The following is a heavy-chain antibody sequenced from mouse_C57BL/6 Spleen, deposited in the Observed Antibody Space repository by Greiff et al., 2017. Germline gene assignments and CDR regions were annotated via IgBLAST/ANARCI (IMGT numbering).Heavy chain of an antibody. CDR2: IWSGGST. D-gene: IGHD2-4*01. CDR3: AKNNYDHYYAMDY. V-gene: IGHV2-5*01. J-gene: IGHJ4*01. CDR1: GFSLTSYG. Sequence: VQLQQSGPGLVQPSQRLSITCTVSGFSLTSYGVHWVRQSPGKGLEWLDVIWSGGSTDYNAAFMSRLSITKDNSKSHVFFKMNSLQADYTSIYCCAKNNYDHYYAMDYWGQGTSVTVSS.